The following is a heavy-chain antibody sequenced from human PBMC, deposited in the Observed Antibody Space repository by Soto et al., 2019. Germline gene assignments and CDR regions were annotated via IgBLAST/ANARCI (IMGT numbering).Heavy chain of an antibody. CDR2: ISYDGSNK. CDR3: ARYGTRFLEPNDAFDI. J-gene: IGHJ3*02. V-gene: IGHV3-30*03. Sequence: PGGSLRLSCAASGFTFSSYGMHWVRQAPGKGLEWVAVISYDGSNKYYADSVKGRFTISRDNSKNTLYLQMNSLRAEDTAVYYCARYGTRFLEPNDAFDIWGQGTMVTVSS. CDR1: GFTFSSYG. D-gene: IGHD3-3*01.